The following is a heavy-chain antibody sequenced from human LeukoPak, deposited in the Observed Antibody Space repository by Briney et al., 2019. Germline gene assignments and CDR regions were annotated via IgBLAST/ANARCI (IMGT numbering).Heavy chain of an antibody. D-gene: IGHD6-13*01. CDR3: AKLGSWSFDY. V-gene: IGHV3-30*18. CDR2: ISYDGSNK. Sequence: GRSLRLSCAASGFTFNSYGMYWVRQAPGKGLEWVAVISYDGSNKYYADSVKGRFTISRDNSKNTLYLQMNSLRAEDTAVYYCAKLGSWSFDYLGQGTLVTVSS. CDR1: GFTFNSYG. J-gene: IGHJ4*02.